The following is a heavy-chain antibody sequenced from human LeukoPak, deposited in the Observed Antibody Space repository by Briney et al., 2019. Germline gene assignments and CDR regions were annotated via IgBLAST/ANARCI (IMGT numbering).Heavy chain of an antibody. D-gene: IGHD1-7*01. V-gene: IGHV3-48*03. J-gene: IGHJ4*02. CDR1: GFTFSSYE. CDR2: ISSSASTI. Sequence: PGGSLRLSCAASGFTFSSYEMNWVRQAPGKGLEWVSYISSSASTIYYADSVKGRFTISRDNAKNSLYLQMNSLRAEDTAVYYCARDQTGTTGYFDCWGQGILVTVAS. CDR3: ARDQTGTTGYFDC.